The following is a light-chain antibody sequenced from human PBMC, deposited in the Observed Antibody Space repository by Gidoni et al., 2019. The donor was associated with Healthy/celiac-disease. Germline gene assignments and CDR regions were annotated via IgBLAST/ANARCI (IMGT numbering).Light chain of an antibody. J-gene: IGKJ4*01. CDR1: QSVSTY. CDR2: DAS. Sequence: EIVLTQSPATLSLSPVERATLSCRASQSVSTYLAWYQQKPGQAPRLLIYDASNRATGIPARFSGSGSGTDFTLTISSLEPEDFAVYYCQQRSNWPPLTFGGGTMVEIK. V-gene: IGKV3-11*01. CDR3: QQRSNWPPLT.